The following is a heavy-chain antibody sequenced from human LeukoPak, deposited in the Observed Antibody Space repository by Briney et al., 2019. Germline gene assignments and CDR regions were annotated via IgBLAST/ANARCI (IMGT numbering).Heavy chain of an antibody. CDR3: ARARGRLQESSLEGEPTNY. J-gene: IGHJ4*02. CDR1: VYTFTNYA. CDR2: INTNTGDP. Sequence: SVQVSCKASVYTFTNYAMNEVRQAPGQELDWMGWINTNTGDPPYAPGFTGRLVFSLDTSVSTAYLQISRLQGEDTAVYYCARARGRLQESSLEGEPTNYWGQGSLVTVSS. D-gene: IGHD4-11*01. V-gene: IGHV7-4-1*02.